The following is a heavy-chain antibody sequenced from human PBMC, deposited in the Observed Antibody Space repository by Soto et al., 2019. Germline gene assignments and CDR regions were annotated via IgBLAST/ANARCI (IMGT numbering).Heavy chain of an antibody. Sequence: PSETLSLTCTVSGASISSYYLTWIRQPPGKGLEWIGYFYYSGSAFYNPSLRSRLTLSVDTSKNQFSLELSSVTAADTAVYYCARVPIEVEAGATNFYGMDVWGQGTTVTVSS. J-gene: IGHJ6*02. D-gene: IGHD2-15*01. CDR3: ARVPIEVEAGATNFYGMDV. CDR1: GASISSYY. CDR2: FYYSGSA. V-gene: IGHV4-59*01.